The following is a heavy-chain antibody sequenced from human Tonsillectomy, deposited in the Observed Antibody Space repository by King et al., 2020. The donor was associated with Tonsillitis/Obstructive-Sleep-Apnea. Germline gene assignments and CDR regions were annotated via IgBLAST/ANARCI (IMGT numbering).Heavy chain of an antibody. J-gene: IGHJ5*02. CDR1: GFTFSDYF. V-gene: IGHV3-11*05. CDR2: ISSSGGNS. CDR3: ARGGNVVVASTTHNWFDP. Sequence: VQLVESGGGLVKPGGSLRLSCAVSGFTFSDYFMTWIRQAPGKGLEWGSYISSSGGNSNYADSVKGRFTISRDNAKKSLYLQMNSLRAEDTAVYYCARGGNVVVASTTHNWFDPWGQGTLVTVSS. D-gene: IGHD1-26*01.